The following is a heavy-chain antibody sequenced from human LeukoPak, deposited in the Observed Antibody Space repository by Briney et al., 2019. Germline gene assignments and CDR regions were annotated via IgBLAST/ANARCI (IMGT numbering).Heavy chain of an antibody. CDR2: IRYDGSNK. D-gene: IGHD3-3*01. CDR3: AKGSKEVLFTRDHYMDV. J-gene: IGHJ6*03. Sequence: GGSLRLSCAASGFTFSSYAMHWVRQAPGKGLEWVTFIRYDGSNKYYADSVKGRFTISRDNSKNALYLQMNSLRAEDTAVYYCAKGSKEVLFTRDHYMDVWGKGTTVTISS. CDR1: GFTFSSYA. V-gene: IGHV3-30*02.